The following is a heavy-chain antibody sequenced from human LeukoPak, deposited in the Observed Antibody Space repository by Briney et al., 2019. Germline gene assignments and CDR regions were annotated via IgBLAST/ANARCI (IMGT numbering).Heavy chain of an antibody. CDR2: IRYDGSNK. CDR3: AKELFWSGRGYYFDY. CDR1: GFTFSSYG. V-gene: IGHV3-30*02. J-gene: IGHJ4*02. D-gene: IGHD3-3*01. Sequence: GGSLRLSCAASGFTFSSYGMHWVRQAPGKGLEWVAFIRYDGSNKYYADSVKGRFTISRDNSKNTLYLQMNSLRAEDTAVYYCAKELFWSGRGYYFDYWGQGTLVTVSS.